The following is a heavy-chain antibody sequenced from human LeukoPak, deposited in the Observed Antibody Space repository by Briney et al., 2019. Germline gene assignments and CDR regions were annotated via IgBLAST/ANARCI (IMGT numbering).Heavy chain of an antibody. Sequence: GGSLRLSCTASGFTFGDFVMSWYRQAPGKGLEWISGISGSGASTYYADSVKGRFTISRDDSRNTLYLQMNSLRGDDTAVYYCAKDVGKWESLHFFDYWGQGTLVTVSS. J-gene: IGHJ4*02. V-gene: IGHV3-23*01. CDR1: GFTFGDFV. CDR3: AKDVGKWESLHFFDY. D-gene: IGHD1-26*01. CDR2: ISGSGAST.